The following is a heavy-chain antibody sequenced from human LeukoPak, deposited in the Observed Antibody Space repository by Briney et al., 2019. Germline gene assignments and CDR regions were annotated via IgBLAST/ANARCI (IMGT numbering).Heavy chain of an antibody. D-gene: IGHD6-13*01. Sequence: PGGSLRLSCAASGFTFSSYAMTWVRQAPGKGLEWVSAISGSGGSTYYADSVKGRFTISRDNSKNTLYLQMNSLRAEDTAVYHCVKDQFTSSSWYKGDYWGQGTLVTVPS. CDR1: GFTFSSYA. CDR2: ISGSGGST. V-gene: IGHV3-23*01. J-gene: IGHJ4*02. CDR3: VKDQFTSSSWYKGDY.